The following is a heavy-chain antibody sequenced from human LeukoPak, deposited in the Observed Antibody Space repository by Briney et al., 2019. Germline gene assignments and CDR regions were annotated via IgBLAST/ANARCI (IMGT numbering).Heavy chain of an antibody. CDR1: GFTFSSSA. D-gene: IGHD3/OR15-3a*01. CDR3: AKVATWTYFDS. J-gene: IGHJ4*02. V-gene: IGHV3-23*01. CDR2: DDDSGKTT. Sequence: GGSLRLSCAASGFTFSSSAMSWVRLAPGKGLGWVSADDDSGKTTYYADSVKGRFTISRDNSKNTLCLQLTSLRVEDTAVYYCAKVATWTYFDSWGQGTLVTVSS.